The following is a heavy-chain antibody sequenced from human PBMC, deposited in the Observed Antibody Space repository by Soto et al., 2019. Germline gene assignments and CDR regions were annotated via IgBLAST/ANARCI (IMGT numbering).Heavy chain of an antibody. V-gene: IGHV1-8*01. CDR1: GYTFTSYE. CDR3: ARGFQIFGMVKKFDP. Sequence: VASVKVSCKASGYTFTSYEINRVRQAAGQGLEWLGWMSPNSGNTGYAPKFLGRVTMTKNTSINTAYMELSSLTSEDTAVYYCARGFQIFGMVKKFDPWGQGTLVTVSS. D-gene: IGHD3-3*01. CDR2: MSPNSGNT. J-gene: IGHJ5*02.